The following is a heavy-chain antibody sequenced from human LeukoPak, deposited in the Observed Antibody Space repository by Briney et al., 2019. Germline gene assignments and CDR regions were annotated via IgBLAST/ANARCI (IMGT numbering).Heavy chain of an antibody. CDR1: GDSVRNDFYY. D-gene: IGHD1-26*01. J-gene: IGHJ4*02. CDR2: LSHAGNT. CDR3: ATLGLLRGAGFNLATHFDF. Sequence: PSETLSLTCSVSGDSVRNDFYYWGWIRQPPGKGLEWVACLSHAGNTWYNPSLESRLSISVDTSKNQFSLSLTSVTAADTAVYYCATLGLLRGAGFNLATHFDFWGQGTLVTVSS. V-gene: IGHV4-39*01.